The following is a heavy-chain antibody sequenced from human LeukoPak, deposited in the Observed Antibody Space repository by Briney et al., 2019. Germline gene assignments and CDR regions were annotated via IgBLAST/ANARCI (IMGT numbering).Heavy chain of an antibody. D-gene: IGHD5-18*01. CDR2: INPNSGGT. CDR3: ARDQGYSYGYYYYYGMDV. Sequence: GASVKVSCKASGYTFTGYYMHWVRQAPGQGLEWMGRINPNSGGTNYAQKFQGRVTMTRDTSISTAYMELSRLRSDDTAVYYCARDQGYSYGYYYYYGMDVWGQGTTVTVSS. V-gene: IGHV1-2*06. J-gene: IGHJ6*02. CDR1: GYTFTGYY.